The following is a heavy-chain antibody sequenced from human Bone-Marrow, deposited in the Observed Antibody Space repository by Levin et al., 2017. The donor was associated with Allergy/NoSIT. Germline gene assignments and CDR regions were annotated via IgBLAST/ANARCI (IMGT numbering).Heavy chain of an antibody. J-gene: IGHJ4*02. Sequence: TASETLSLTCTVSGGSISSSSYYWGWIRQPPGKGLEWIGSIYYSGTTYYNPSLKSRVTISVDTSKNQFALKLSSVTAADTAVYYCARHRLGEYSYGYPRTFDYWGQGSLVTVSS. CDR3: ARHRLGEYSYGYPRTFDY. CDR1: GGSISSSSYY. D-gene: IGHD5-18*01. CDR2: IYYSGTT. V-gene: IGHV4-39*01.